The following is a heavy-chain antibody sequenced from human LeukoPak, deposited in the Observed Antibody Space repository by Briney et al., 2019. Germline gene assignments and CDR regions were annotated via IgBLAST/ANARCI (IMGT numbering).Heavy chain of an antibody. J-gene: IGHJ4*02. CDR2: MNPNSGNT. Sequence: ASVKVSCKASGYTFTGYYMHWVRQATGQGLEWMGWMNPNSGNTGYAQKFQGRVTMTRNTSISTAYMELSSLRSEDTAVYYCARGQAPPDYWGQGTLVTVSS. V-gene: IGHV1-8*02. CDR3: ARGQAPPDY. CDR1: GYTFTGYY.